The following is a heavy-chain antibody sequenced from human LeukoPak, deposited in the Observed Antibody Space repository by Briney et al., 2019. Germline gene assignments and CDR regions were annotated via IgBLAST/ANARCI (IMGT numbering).Heavy chain of an antibody. Sequence: SETLSLTCPVSGGSISSYYWSWIRQPPGKGLEWIGYIYYSGSTNYNPSLKSRVTISVDTSKNQFSLRLSSVTAADTAVYYCARRIGVTTNWYFDLWGRGTLVTVSS. V-gene: IGHV4-59*08. J-gene: IGHJ2*01. CDR1: GGSISSYY. D-gene: IGHD4-17*01. CDR2: IYYSGST. CDR3: ARRIGVTTNWYFDL.